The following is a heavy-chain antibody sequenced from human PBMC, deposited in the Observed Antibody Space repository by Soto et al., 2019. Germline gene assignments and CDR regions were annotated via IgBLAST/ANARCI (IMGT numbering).Heavy chain of an antibody. CDR1: GFTFSSYA. V-gene: IGHV3-15*01. J-gene: IGHJ6*02. D-gene: IGHD3-10*01. Sequence: GGSLRLSCAASGFTFSSYAMSWVRQAPGKGLEWVGRIKSKTDGGKTEYAAPVKGRFTISRDDSKNTLYLQMTSLKTEDTAVYYCTTLHGSGSYYYYHGMDVWGQGTTVTVSS. CDR3: TTLHGSGSYYYYHGMDV. CDR2: IKSKTDGGKT.